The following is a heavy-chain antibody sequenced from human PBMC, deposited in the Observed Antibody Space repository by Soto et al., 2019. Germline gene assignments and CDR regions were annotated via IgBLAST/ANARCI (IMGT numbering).Heavy chain of an antibody. Sequence: WGSLRLSCAASGFTLIDHYMSWIRQAPGKGLEWIGYSSNSGSFTRYADSVKGRFSISRDNAKSSLYLQISSLRGDDTATYYCVKSGDNYNLLDYWGRGTPVTVSS. CDR2: SSNSGSFT. J-gene: IGHJ4*02. CDR3: VKSGDNYNLLDY. V-gene: IGHV3-11*06. CDR1: GFTLIDHY. D-gene: IGHD1-1*01.